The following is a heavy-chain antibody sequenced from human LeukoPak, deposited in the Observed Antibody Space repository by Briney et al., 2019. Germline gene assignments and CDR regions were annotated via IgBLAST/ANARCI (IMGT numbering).Heavy chain of an antibody. Sequence: GGSLRLSCAASGFTFSRNTMSWVRQAPGKGLEWVSGISESGGSTWHVDSVKGRFTISRDNSKNTLYLQMNILSDEDTAVYYCVKWSGYGDYWGQGTLVTVSS. CDR2: ISESGGST. CDR3: VKWSGYGDY. V-gene: IGHV3-23*01. J-gene: IGHJ4*02. D-gene: IGHD3-10*01. CDR1: GFTFSRNT.